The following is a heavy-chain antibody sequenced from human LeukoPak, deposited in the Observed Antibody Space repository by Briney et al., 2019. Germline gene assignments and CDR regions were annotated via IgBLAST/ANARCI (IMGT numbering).Heavy chain of an antibody. CDR1: GYSFTSYW. Sequence: GESLKISCKGSGYSFTSYWIGWVRQMPGKGLEWMGIIYPGDSDTRYSPSFQGQVTISADKSISTAYLQWSSLKASDTAMYYCAGLGKGIAVAGTFYYFDYWGQGTLVTVSS. CDR2: IYPGDSDT. CDR3: AGLGKGIAVAGTFYYFDY. J-gene: IGHJ4*02. V-gene: IGHV5-51*01. D-gene: IGHD6-19*01.